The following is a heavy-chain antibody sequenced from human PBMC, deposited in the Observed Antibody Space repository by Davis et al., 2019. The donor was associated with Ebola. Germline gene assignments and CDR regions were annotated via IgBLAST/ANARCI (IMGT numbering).Heavy chain of an antibody. CDR1: GFPLRNYG. V-gene: IGHV3-30*18. D-gene: IGHD3-16*01. CDR2: ISYDGSKK. CDR3: ANTQRGY. Sequence: SLKTPCAAPGFPLRNYGMLWVRDAPVQGLEWVAVISYDGSKKYYAEPVNGRFTISRDNSKNTLYLQMNSRRAEDTAVYYCANTQRGYWGQGTLVTVSS. J-gene: IGHJ4*02.